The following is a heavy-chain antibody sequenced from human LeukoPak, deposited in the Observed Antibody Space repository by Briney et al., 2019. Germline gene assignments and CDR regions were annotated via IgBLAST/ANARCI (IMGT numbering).Heavy chain of an antibody. J-gene: IGHJ4*02. D-gene: IGHD5-12*01. Sequence: SETLSLTCTVSGGSLSSYYWSWIRQPPGKGLEWIGYIYYSGSTNYNPSLKSRVTISVDTSKHQFSLKLSSLTAADTAVYYCARDRTSGYDTIFDYWGQGTLVTVSS. CDR3: ARDRTSGYDTIFDY. CDR2: IYYSGST. V-gene: IGHV4-59*01. CDR1: GGSLSSYY.